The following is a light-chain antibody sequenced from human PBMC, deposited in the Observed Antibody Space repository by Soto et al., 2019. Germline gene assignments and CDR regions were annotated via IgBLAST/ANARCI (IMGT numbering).Light chain of an antibody. CDR1: QTIRSD. CDR2: DAS. V-gene: IGKV3-15*01. J-gene: IGKJ4*01. CDR3: HQYNTWPLT. Sequence: VVMTQSPGTLSVSLGESATLSCRASQTIRSDLAWYQQKPGQAPRLLISDASTRATGIPARFNGSGSGTEFTLAISSLQSEDFAIYYCHQYNTWPLTFGGGTKVDIK.